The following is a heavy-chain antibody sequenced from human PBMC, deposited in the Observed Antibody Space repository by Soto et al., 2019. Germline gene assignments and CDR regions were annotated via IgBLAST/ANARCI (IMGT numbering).Heavy chain of an antibody. CDR2: IYYSGST. J-gene: IGHJ6*02. V-gene: IGHV4-39*01. CDR1: GGSISSGTYY. CDR3: ARLGNTVVVAGYGMDV. D-gene: IGHD2-15*01. Sequence: SETLSLTCTVSGGSISSGTYYWGWIRQPPGKGLEWIGSIYYSGSTYYNPSLKSRVTISVDTSKNQFSLKLSSVTAADTAVYYCARLGNTVVVAGYGMDVWGQGTTVTVS.